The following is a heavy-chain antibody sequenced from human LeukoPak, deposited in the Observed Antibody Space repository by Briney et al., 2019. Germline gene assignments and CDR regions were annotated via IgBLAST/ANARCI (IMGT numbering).Heavy chain of an antibody. Sequence: GESLKISCKGSGYSFTSYWIGWVRQMPGKGLEWMGIIFPDDSDTIYSPSFQGQVTISADKSINTAYLQWSNLKASDSAIYYCARQESEMTTPANRYFDLWGQGTLITVSS. D-gene: IGHD5-24*01. CDR1: GYSFTSYW. CDR2: IFPDDSDT. CDR3: ARQESEMTTPANRYFDL. V-gene: IGHV5-51*01. J-gene: IGHJ4*02.